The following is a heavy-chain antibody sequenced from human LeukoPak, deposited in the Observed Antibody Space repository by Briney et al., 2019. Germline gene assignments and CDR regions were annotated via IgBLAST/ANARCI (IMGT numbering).Heavy chain of an antibody. V-gene: IGHV1-2*02. Sequence: ASVKVSCKASAYTFTGYYMHWVRQAPGQGLEWMGWIYPNSGGTNYAQKFQGRVTMTRDTSISTAYMELSRLRSDDTAVYYCARGGGRGLEGDPYYYYYMDVWGKGTTVTISS. CDR1: AYTFTGYY. CDR3: ARGGGRGLEGDPYYYYYMDV. J-gene: IGHJ6*03. D-gene: IGHD1-1*01. CDR2: IYPNSGGT.